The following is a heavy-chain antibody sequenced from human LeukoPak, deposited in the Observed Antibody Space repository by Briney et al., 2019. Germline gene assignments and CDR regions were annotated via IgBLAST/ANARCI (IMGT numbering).Heavy chain of an antibody. V-gene: IGHV3-23*01. CDR3: ARSSGNYWAAPFDY. J-gene: IGHJ4*02. CDR1: GLNFRSYA. D-gene: IGHD1-26*01. Sequence: PGGSLTLSCTASGLNFRSYALSWVRQAPGKGLEWVSGIRDNDFSTYYADSVKGRFPISRDNSKSPVYQQMNSLRAEDTAVYYCARSSGNYWAAPFDYWGQGTLVTVSS. CDR2: IRDNDFST.